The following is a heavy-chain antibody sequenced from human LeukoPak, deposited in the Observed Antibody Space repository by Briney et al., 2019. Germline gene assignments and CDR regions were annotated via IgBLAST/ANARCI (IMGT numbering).Heavy chain of an antibody. D-gene: IGHD2-15*01. Sequence: SETLSFTCTVSGGSINSDYYWSWFRQSPGKGLEWIAYIYHSGNTYYNPSLKSRVTMSVDTSTNRFSLRLSYVTAADTAVYYCARRGPGYCSGGRCFGWFDSWGQGTLVTVSS. CDR3: ARRGPGYCSGGRCFGWFDS. CDR1: GGSINSDYY. CDR2: IYHSGNT. J-gene: IGHJ5*01. V-gene: IGHV4-30-4*01.